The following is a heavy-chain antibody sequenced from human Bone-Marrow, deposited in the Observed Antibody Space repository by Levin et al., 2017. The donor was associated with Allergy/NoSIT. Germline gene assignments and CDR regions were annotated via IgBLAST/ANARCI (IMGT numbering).Heavy chain of an antibody. CDR3: ARDASCSGGSCIDAFDI. CDR1: GFTLSSYG. D-gene: IGHD2-15*01. Sequence: ASVKVSCAASGFTLSSYGMNWVRQAPGKGLEWVSFISTDSSSVYYADSVKGRFTISRDSAKNSLHLQMNSLRDEDTSVYYCARDASCSGGSCIDAFDIWGQGTMVTVSS. CDR2: ISTDSSSV. V-gene: IGHV3-48*02. J-gene: IGHJ3*02.